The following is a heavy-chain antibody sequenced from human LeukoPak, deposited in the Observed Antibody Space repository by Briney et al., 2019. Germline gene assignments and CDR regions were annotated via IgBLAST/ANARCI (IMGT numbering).Heavy chain of an antibody. CDR2: INHSGST. V-gene: IGHV4-34*01. J-gene: IGHJ4*02. D-gene: IGHD4-17*01. CDR1: GGSISGYY. Sequence: PSETLSLTCTVSGGSISGYYWSWIRQPPGKGLEWIGEINHSGSTNYNPSLKSRVTISVDTSKNQFSLKLSSVTAADTAVYYCARGLEGTVTTGDYWGQGTLVTVSS. CDR3: ARGLEGTVTTGDY.